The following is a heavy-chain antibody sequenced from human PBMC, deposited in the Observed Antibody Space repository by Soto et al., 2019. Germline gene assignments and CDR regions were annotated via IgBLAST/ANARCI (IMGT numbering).Heavy chain of an antibody. Sequence: LRLSCAASGFTFSSYWMSWVRQAPGKGLEWVANIKQDGSEKYYVDSVKGRFTISRDNAKNSLYLQMNSLRAEDTAVYYCARVYSNLWNWFDPWGQGTLVTVSS. CDR1: GFTFSSYW. CDR3: ARVYSNLWNWFDP. V-gene: IGHV3-7*01. CDR2: IKQDGSEK. D-gene: IGHD4-4*01. J-gene: IGHJ5*02.